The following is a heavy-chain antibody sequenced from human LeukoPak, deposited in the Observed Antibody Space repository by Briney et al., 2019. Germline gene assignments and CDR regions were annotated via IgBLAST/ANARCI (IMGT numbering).Heavy chain of an antibody. CDR3: ARAIDYDFWSGYYPRYFDY. CDR1: GGSISSGGYS. CDR2: IYHSGST. D-gene: IGHD3-3*01. V-gene: IGHV4-30-2*01. Sequence: PSETLSLTCAVSGGSISSGGYSWSWIRQPPGKGLEWIGYIYHSGSTYYNPSLKSRATISVDRSKNQFSLKLSSVTAADTAVYYCARAIDYDFWSGYYPRYFDYWGQGTLVTVSS. J-gene: IGHJ4*02.